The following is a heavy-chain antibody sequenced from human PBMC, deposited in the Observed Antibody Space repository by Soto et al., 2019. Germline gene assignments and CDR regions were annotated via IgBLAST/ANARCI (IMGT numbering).Heavy chain of an antibody. Sequence: PLNRACKSSGYTKTVDRSSWGRKTTGQGLEWMGWISAYNGNTNYAQKLQGRVTMTTDTSTSTAYMELRSLRSDDTAVYYCARLTGSYGGGWYQGADNDVFDIWGQGTMVTVSS. V-gene: IGHV1-18*01. CDR3: ARLTGSYGGGWYQGADNDVFDI. CDR1: GYTKTVDR. CDR2: ISAYNGNT. D-gene: IGHD6-19*01. J-gene: IGHJ3*02.